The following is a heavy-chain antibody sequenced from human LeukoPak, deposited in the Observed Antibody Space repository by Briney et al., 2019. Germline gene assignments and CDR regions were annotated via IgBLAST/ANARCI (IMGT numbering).Heavy chain of an antibody. J-gene: IGHJ4*02. D-gene: IGHD3-22*01. CDR2: INPSGGST. CDR1: GYTFTSYY. CDR3: AREGGRGPNDSSGYRYYYFDY. Sequence: ASVKVSCKASGYTFTSYYMHWVRQAPGQGLEWMGIINPSGGSTSYAQKFQGRVTLTRDTSTSTVYMELSSLRSEDTAVYYCAREGGRGPNDSSGYRYYYFDYWGQGTLVTVSS. V-gene: IGHV1-46*01.